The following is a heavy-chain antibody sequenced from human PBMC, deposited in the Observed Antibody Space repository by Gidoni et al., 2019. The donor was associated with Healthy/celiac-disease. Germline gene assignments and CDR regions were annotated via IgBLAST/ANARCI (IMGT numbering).Heavy chain of an antibody. Sequence: QVQLQESGPGLVKPSETLSLTCTVSGGSISSYYWSWFRQPPGKGLEWIWYIYYSGSTNYNPSLKSRVTISVDTSKNQFSLKLSSVTAADTAVYYCAREGCSSTSCSYWYFDLWGRGTLVTVSS. CDR1: GGSISSYY. CDR3: AREGCSSTSCSYWYFDL. J-gene: IGHJ2*01. D-gene: IGHD2-2*01. CDR2: IYYSGST. V-gene: IGHV4-59*01.